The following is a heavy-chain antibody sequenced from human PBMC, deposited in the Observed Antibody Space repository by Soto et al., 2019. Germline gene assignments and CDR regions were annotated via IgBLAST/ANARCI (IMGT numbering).Heavy chain of an antibody. Sequence: QVQLVQSGAEVKKPGASVKVSCKASGYTFTRYGFTWVRQAPGQVLEWMGWISGYSGNTNYAQNLRGRVTMTTDTATRTAYMELRSLRSDDTAGYYCGRGGILLWFGAPLDYWGQGTLVTVSS. D-gene: IGHD3-10*01. V-gene: IGHV1-18*01. J-gene: IGHJ4*02. CDR3: GRGGILLWFGAPLDY. CDR1: GYTFTRYG. CDR2: ISGYSGNT.